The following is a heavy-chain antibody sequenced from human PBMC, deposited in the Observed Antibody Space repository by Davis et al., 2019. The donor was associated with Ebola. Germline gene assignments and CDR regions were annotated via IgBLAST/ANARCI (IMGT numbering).Heavy chain of an antibody. J-gene: IGHJ4*02. Sequence: ASVKVSCKASGYTFTDYLMHWVRQAPGQGLEWMGLINPSIGNTNLAQKFQGRVTLTRDTSTSTVHMDLNSLKSEDTAIYYCASGAFVDFWGQGTLVTVSS. CDR2: INPSIGNT. D-gene: IGHD3-10*01. CDR3: ASGAFVDF. V-gene: IGHV1-46*01. CDR1: GYTFTDYL.